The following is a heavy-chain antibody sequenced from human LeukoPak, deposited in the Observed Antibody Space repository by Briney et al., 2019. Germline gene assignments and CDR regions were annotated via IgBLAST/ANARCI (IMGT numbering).Heavy chain of an antibody. CDR3: ARDRGGTTIFGVVNDFDY. CDR1: GFTFSRHG. CDR2: IWPDGSEK. D-gene: IGHD3-3*01. Sequence: GGSLRLSCAASGFTFSRHGMHWVRQAPGKGLELVAVIWPDGSEKYYADSVEGRFTISRDTSKNTLYLHMNSLRAEDTAVYYCARDRGGTTIFGVVNDFDYWGQGTLVAVSS. J-gene: IGHJ4*02. V-gene: IGHV3-33*01.